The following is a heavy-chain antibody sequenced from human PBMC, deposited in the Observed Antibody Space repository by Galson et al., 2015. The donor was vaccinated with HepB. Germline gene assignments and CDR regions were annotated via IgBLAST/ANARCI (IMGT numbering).Heavy chain of an antibody. CDR3: TTLDD. CDR2: IKSKTGGGTT. Sequence: SLRLSCAASGFTFRNAWMSWVRQAPGTGLEWVGRIKSKTGGGTTDYAAPVKGRFTISRDDSKNTLYLQLNSLKTEDTAVYFCTTLDDWGQGTLVTVSS. J-gene: IGHJ4*02. CDR1: GFTFRNAW. V-gene: IGHV3-15*01.